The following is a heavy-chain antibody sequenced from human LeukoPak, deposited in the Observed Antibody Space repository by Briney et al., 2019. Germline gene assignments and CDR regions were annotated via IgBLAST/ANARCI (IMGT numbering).Heavy chain of an antibody. D-gene: IGHD5-18*01. CDR1: GFTVSSNY. CDR3: ARARGYSYDFDY. Sequence: GGSLRLSCAASGFTVSSNYVSWVRQAPGKGLEWVAVISYDGSNKYYADSVKGRFTISRDNSKDTLYLQMNSLRAEDTAVYYCARARGYSYDFDYWGQGTLVTVSS. V-gene: IGHV3-30-3*01. CDR2: ISYDGSNK. J-gene: IGHJ4*02.